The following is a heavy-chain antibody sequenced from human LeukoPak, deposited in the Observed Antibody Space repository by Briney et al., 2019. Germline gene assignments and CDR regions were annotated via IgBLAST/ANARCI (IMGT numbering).Heavy chain of an antibody. V-gene: IGHV4-61*02. J-gene: IGHJ5*02. CDR2: IYTSGST. CDR3: XXXXXRFHYDSSGPFDP. CDR1: GGSISSGSYY. Sequence: SETLSLTCTVSGGSISSGSYYWSWIRQPAGKGLEWIGRIYTSGSTNYSPSLKSRVTMSVDTSKNQFSLRVTSVTAADTAVYYXXXXXXRFHYDSSGPFDPWGQGTLVTVSS. D-gene: IGHD3-22*01.